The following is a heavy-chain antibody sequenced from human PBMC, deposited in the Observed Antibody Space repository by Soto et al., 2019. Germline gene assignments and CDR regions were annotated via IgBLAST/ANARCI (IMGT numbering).Heavy chain of an antibody. Sequence: PSETLSLTCSVSGGSISSYYWSWIRQPPGKGLEWIGYIYYSGSTYYNPSLKSRVTISVDTSKNQFTLKLRSVTAADTAVYYCVREANYYDSSGYWDDYWGQGTLVTVSS. CDR1: GGSISSYY. J-gene: IGHJ4*02. D-gene: IGHD3-22*01. CDR2: IYYSGST. CDR3: VREANYYDSSGYWDDY. V-gene: IGHV4-59*01.